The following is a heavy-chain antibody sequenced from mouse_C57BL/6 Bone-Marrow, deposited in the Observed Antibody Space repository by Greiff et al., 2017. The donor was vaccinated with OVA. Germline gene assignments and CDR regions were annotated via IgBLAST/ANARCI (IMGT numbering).Heavy chain of an antibody. V-gene: IGHV7-3*01. CDR2: IRNKPNGSTT. J-gene: IGHJ2*01. Sequence: EVKLVESGGGLVQPGDSLSLSCAASGFTFTNYYMSWVRQPPGKALEWLAFIRNKPNGSTTEYSASVKGRFTISSDNSQSILYLQMNALRAEDSATYYCARYKGRGAVDYFDYWGQGTALTVSS. D-gene: IGHD3-3*01. CDR1: GFTFTNYY. CDR3: ARYKGRGAVDYFDY.